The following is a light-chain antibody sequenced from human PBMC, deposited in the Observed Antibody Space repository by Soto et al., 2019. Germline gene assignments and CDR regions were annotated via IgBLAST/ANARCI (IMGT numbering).Light chain of an antibody. CDR3: QHYNNWPS. Sequence: EVVMTQSPATLSVSPGERATLSCRASQTVSRNLAWYQQRPGQAPRLLIYDISNRATGVPARFSGSGSETEFTLTIRSLQSEDFAVYFCQHYNNWPSFRQGTRLEIK. J-gene: IGKJ5*01. CDR2: DIS. CDR1: QTVSRN. V-gene: IGKV3-15*01.